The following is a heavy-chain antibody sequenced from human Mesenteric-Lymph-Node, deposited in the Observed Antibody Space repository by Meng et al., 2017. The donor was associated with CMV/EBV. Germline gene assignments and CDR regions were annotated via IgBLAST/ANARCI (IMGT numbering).Heavy chain of an antibody. V-gene: IGHV3-21*01. CDR3: AREYFSGGIPIDY. D-gene: IGHD2-15*01. CDR2: INGETNYI. Sequence: GESLKIFCAASGFTFSSYGMNWVRQAPGKGLEWISSINGETNYIHYADSVKGRFTISRDNAKNSLYLQMNSLRAEDTAVYYCAREYFSGGIPIDYWGQGTLVTVSS. J-gene: IGHJ4*02. CDR1: GFTFSSYG.